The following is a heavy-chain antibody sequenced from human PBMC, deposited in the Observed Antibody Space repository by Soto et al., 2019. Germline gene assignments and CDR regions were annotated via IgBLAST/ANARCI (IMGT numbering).Heavy chain of an antibody. J-gene: IGHJ4*01. D-gene: IGHD1-26*01. Sequence: LTLSLTCAITGDSVSSNSAGWSWVRQSPSRGLEWLGRTYYRSKWYYEYAVSVRGRITINPDTSKNQYSLQLNSVTPEDTAVYFCARGEQYSGRIFDYWGQGTLVTVSS. CDR1: GDSVSSNSAG. CDR3: ARGEQYSGRIFDY. V-gene: IGHV6-1*01. CDR2: TYYRSKWYY.